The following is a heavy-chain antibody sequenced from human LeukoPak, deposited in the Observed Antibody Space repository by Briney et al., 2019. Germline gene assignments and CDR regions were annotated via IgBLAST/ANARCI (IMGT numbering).Heavy chain of an antibody. CDR3: AREQTAWGPHFDY. J-gene: IGHJ4*02. V-gene: IGHV1-69*13. CDR1: GGTFSSYA. Sequence: SVKVSCKASGGTFSSYAISWVRQAPGQGLEWMGGIIPIFGTANYAQKFQGRVTITADESTSTAYTELSSLRSEDTAVYYCAREQTAWGPHFDYWGQGTLVTVSS. CDR2: IIPIFGTA. D-gene: IGHD7-27*01.